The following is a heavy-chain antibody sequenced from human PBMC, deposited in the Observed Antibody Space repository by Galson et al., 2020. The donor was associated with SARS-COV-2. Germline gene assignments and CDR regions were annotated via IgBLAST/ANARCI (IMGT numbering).Heavy chain of an antibody. CDR1: GYTFTGYY. J-gene: IGHJ6*02. D-gene: IGHD2-2*01. Sequence: ASVKVSCKASGYTFTGYYMHWVRQAPGQGLEWMGWINPNSGGTNYAQKFQGRVTMTRDTSISTAYMELSRLISDDTAVYYCARGGKYCSSTSCYYYYGMDVWGQGTTVTVSS. CDR3: ARGGKYCSSTSCYYYYGMDV. CDR2: INPNSGGT. V-gene: IGHV1-2*02.